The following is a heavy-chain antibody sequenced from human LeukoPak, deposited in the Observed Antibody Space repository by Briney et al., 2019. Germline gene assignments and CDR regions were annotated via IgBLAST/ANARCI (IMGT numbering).Heavy chain of an antibody. CDR1: GFTFSTYSM. D-gene: IGHD2-2*01. Sequence: GSLRLSCAASGFTFSTYSMNWVRKPPGKGLEWIGEIYHSGSTNYNPSLKSRVTISVDKSKNQFSLKLSSVTAADTAVYYCAILGVPANYWGQGTLVTVSS. V-gene: IGHV4-4*02. J-gene: IGHJ4*02. CDR2: IYHSGST. CDR3: AILGVPANY.